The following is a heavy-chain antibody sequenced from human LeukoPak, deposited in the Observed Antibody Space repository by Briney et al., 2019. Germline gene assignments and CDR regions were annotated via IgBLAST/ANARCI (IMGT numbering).Heavy chain of an antibody. J-gene: IGHJ6*02. CDR1: GFTLSNYA. V-gene: IGHV3-23*01. CDR2: ISSGTRT. CDR3: ASPYCSGGSCYLHYYYYGMDV. D-gene: IGHD2-15*01. Sequence: GGSLRLSCGASGFTLSNYAMGWVRQAPGKGLDWVADISSGTRTYYADSVKGRFTISRDNSKRTLYLQMNSLRAEDTAIYYCASPYCSGGSCYLHYYYYGMDVWGQGTTVTVSS.